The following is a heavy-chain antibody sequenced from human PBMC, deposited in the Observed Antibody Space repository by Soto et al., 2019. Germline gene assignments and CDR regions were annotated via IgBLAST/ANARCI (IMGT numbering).Heavy chain of an antibody. D-gene: IGHD3-22*01. Sequence: GGSLRLSCAASGFTVSSNYMSWVRQAPGKGLEWVSVIYSGGSTNYADSVKGRFTISRDNAKNSLYLQMNSLRAEDTAVYYCATDDSSVLEYFDYWGQGILVTVSS. CDR1: GFTVSSNY. CDR3: ATDDSSVLEYFDY. J-gene: IGHJ4*02. CDR2: IYSGGST. V-gene: IGHV3-53*01.